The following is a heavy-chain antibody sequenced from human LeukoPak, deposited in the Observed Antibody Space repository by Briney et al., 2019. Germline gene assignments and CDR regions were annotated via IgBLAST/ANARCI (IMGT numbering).Heavy chain of an antibody. Sequence: GESLKIPCKGSGYSFTSYWISWVRQMPGKGLEWMGRIDPSDSYTNYSPSFQGHVTISADKSISTAYLQWSSLKASGTAMYYCARHEVGYYYGSGSYYRSYYFDYWGQGTLVTVSS. CDR1: GYSFTSYW. V-gene: IGHV5-10-1*01. CDR2: IDPSDSYT. J-gene: IGHJ4*02. D-gene: IGHD3-10*01. CDR3: ARHEVGYYYGSGSYYRSYYFDY.